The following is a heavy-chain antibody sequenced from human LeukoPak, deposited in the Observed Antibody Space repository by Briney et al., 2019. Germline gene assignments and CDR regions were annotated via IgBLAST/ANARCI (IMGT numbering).Heavy chain of an antibody. CDR2: IYSGGDT. CDR3: AKWGTQQWLAFYDY. CDR1: GFTVSGNY. J-gene: IGHJ4*02. D-gene: IGHD6-19*01. Sequence: PGGSLRLSCAASGFTVSGNYKSWVRQAPGKGLEWVSVIYSGGDTYSADSVRGRFTISRDNSKNTLYLQMNSLRAEDTAVYYCAKWGTQQWLAFYDYWGQGTLVTVSS. V-gene: IGHV3-53*01.